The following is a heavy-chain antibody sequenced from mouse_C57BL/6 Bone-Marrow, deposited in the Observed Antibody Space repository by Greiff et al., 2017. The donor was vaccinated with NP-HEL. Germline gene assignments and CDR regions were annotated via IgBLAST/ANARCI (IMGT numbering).Heavy chain of an antibody. Sequence: EVHLVESGGGLVKPGGSLKLSCAASGFTFSSYTMSWVRQTPEKRLEWVATISGGGGNTYYPDSVKGRFTISRDNAKNTLYLQMSSLRSEDTALYYCARPGYAWFAYWGQGTLVTVSA. D-gene: IGHD2-2*01. CDR1: GFTFSSYT. V-gene: IGHV5-9*01. CDR2: ISGGGGNT. J-gene: IGHJ3*01. CDR3: ARPGYAWFAY.